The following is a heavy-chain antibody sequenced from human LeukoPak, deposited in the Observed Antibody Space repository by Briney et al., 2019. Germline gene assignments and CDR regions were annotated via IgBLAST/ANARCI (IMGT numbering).Heavy chain of an antibody. D-gene: IGHD2-2*02. CDR3: ARGIYTSSPRNPKNFFDY. J-gene: IGHJ4*02. CDR2: IKYDGSEK. Sequence: PGGSLRLSCAASGFTFSSYEMNWVRQAPGKGLEWVANIKYDGSEKYYVDSVKGRFTISRDNAKNSLYLQMNSLRAEDTAVYFCARGIYTSSPRNPKNFFDYWGRGTLVTVS. CDR1: GFTFSSYE. V-gene: IGHV3-7*01.